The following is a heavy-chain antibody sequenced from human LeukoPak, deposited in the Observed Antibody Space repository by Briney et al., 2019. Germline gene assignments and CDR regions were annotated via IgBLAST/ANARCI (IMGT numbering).Heavy chain of an antibody. CDR1: GFIFNNYA. Sequence: PGGSLRLSCAGSGFIFNNYAMHWVRQPPGKGLEWVSGISWISGSIDYADSVKGRFTISRDNSKNTLYLQMNSLRAEDTAVYYCAKTRSAYYYDSFYYFDYWGQGTLVTVSS. CDR3: AKTRSAYYYDSFYYFDY. V-gene: IGHV3-9*01. CDR2: ISWISGSI. J-gene: IGHJ4*02. D-gene: IGHD3-22*01.